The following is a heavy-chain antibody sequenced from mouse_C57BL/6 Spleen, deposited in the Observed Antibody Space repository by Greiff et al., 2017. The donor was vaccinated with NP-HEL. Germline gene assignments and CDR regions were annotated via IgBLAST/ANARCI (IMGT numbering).Heavy chain of an antibody. J-gene: IGHJ3*01. D-gene: IGHD2-9*01. CDR1: GYTFTSYW. CDR2: IDPSDSYT. V-gene: IGHV1-59*01. Sequence: VQLQQSGAELVRPGTSVKLSCKASGYTFTSYWMHWVKQRPGQGLEWIGVIDPSDSYTNYNQKFKGKATLTVDTSSSTAYMQLSSLTPEDSAVYYCARAKSPTMVTRGFAYWGQGTLVTVAA. CDR3: ARAKSPTMVTRGFAY.